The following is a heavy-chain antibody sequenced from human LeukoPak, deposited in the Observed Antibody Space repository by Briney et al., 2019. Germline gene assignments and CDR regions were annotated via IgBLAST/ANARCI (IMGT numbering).Heavy chain of an antibody. CDR3: ARGAEPYGGIDY. J-gene: IGHJ4*02. Sequence: GGSLRLSCAACGFTFSRYWMQWVRQAPGKGLVWVSRINSDGSRTSYADSVKGRFTISRDNAKNTLYLQMNSLRAEDTAVYYCARGAEPYGGIDYWGQGSLVTVSS. V-gene: IGHV3-74*01. CDR1: GFTFSRYW. CDR2: INSDGSRT. D-gene: IGHD4-23*01.